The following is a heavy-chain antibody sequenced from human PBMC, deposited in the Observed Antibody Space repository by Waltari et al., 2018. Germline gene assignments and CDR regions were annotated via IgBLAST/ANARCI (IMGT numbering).Heavy chain of an antibody. V-gene: IGHV4-34*01. Sequence: QVQLQQWGAGLLKPSETLSLTCAVYGGSFSGYYRSWIRQPPGKGLEWIGEINHSGSTNYNPSLKSRVTISVDTSKNQFSLKLSSVTAADTAVYYCARGRFGAGFFDYWGQGTLVTVSS. CDR2: INHSGST. CDR1: GGSFSGYY. D-gene: IGHD3-10*01. CDR3: ARGRFGAGFFDY. J-gene: IGHJ4*02.